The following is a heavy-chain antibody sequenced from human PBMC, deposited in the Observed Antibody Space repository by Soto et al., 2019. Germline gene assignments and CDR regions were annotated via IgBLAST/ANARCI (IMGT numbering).Heavy chain of an antibody. J-gene: IGHJ1*01. V-gene: IGHV1-69*02. Sequence: QVQLVQSGAEVKKPGSSVKISCKASGGTFSSYTISWVLQAPGQGLEWMGRIIPILGIANYAQKFQGRVTITADKSTSTAHMELSSLISKDTAVYYCATPLEYFQHWGQGTLVTVSS. CDR1: GGTFSSYT. CDR3: ATPLEYFQH. CDR2: IIPILGIA.